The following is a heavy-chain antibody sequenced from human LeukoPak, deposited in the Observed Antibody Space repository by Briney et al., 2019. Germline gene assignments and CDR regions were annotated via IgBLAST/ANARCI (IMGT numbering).Heavy chain of an antibody. CDR3: AKGYSSGWYGGNGMDV. CDR2: ISYDGSNK. CDR1: GFTFSSYG. Sequence: PGGSLRLSCAASGFTFSSYGMHWVRQAPGKGLEWVAVISYDGSNKYYADSVKGRFTISRDNSKNTLYLQMNSLRAEDTAVYYCAKGYSSGWYGGNGMDVWGQGTTVTVSS. V-gene: IGHV3-30*18. D-gene: IGHD6-19*01. J-gene: IGHJ6*02.